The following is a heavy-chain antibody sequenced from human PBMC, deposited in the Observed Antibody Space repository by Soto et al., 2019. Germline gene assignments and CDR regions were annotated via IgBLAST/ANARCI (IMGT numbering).Heavy chain of an antibody. V-gene: IGHV3-21*04. Sequence: GGSLRLSCAASGFTFSSYDMNWVRQAPGKGLEWVSSISSSSSYIYYADSVKGRFTISRDNSKNTLYLQMNSLRAEDTAVYYCAKTPGYYGSGSYSLGWFDPWGQGTLVTVSS. CDR2: ISSSSSYI. D-gene: IGHD3-10*01. CDR1: GFTFSSYD. CDR3: AKTPGYYGSGSYSLGWFDP. J-gene: IGHJ5*02.